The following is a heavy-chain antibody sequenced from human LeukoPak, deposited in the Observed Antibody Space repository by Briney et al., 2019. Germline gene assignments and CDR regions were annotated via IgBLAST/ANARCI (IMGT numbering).Heavy chain of an antibody. J-gene: IGHJ4*02. Sequence: GGSLRLSCAASGFTFSSYWMSWVRQAPGKGLEWVANIKQDGSEKHYVDSVKGRFTISRDNAKNSLYLQMSSLRAEDTAVYYCARDRDSLVDYYDSSGYDYWGQGTLVTVSS. CDR2: IKQDGSEK. CDR1: GFTFSSYW. D-gene: IGHD3-22*01. V-gene: IGHV3-7*01. CDR3: ARDRDSLVDYYDSSGYDY.